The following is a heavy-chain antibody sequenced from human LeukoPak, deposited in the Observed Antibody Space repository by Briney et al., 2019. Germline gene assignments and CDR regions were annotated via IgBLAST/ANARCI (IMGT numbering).Heavy chain of an antibody. D-gene: IGHD3-3*01. V-gene: IGHV4-34*01. CDR3: ASGQYYDLWSGYYVD. J-gene: IGHJ4*02. Sequence: SETLSLTCAVYGGSFGGHYWSWIRQPPGKGLDWIGEINHSGSTNYNPSLESRVTISVDTSKNHFSLKLSSVTAADTAVYYCASGQYYDLWSGYYVDWGQGTLVTVSA. CDR1: GGSFGGHY. CDR2: INHSGST.